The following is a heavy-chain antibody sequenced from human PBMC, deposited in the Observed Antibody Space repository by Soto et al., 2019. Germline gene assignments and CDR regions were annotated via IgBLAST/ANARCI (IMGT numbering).Heavy chain of an antibody. Sequence: SETLSLTCSVSGGSITTSSYNWDWIRQPPGKGLEWIGTIYYDGSTSYNPSLKSQVTISVDTSKNHFALKVNSVTAADTAVYYCARFYGNAFDAWGQGTTVTVSS. J-gene: IGHJ6*02. V-gene: IGHV4-39*02. CDR1: GGSITTSSYN. CDR2: IYYDGST. D-gene: IGHD3-10*01. CDR3: ARFYGNAFDA.